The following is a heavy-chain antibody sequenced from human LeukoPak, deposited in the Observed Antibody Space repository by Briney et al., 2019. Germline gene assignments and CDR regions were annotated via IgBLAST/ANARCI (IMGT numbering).Heavy chain of an antibody. V-gene: IGHV1-2*07. CDR2: INPSSGAT. Sequence: ASVKVSCKASGYTFTDYYMHWVRQAPGQGLEWIGWINPSSGATNYAHKVQGRVTMTRDTSITTASMELSRLRPDDTAVYYCARIDFWSGYCLDYWGQGTLVTVSS. J-gene: IGHJ4*02. D-gene: IGHD3-3*01. CDR1: GYTFTDYY. CDR3: ARIDFWSGYCLDY.